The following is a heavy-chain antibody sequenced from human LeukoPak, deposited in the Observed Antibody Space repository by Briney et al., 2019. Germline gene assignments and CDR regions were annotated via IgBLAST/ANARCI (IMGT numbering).Heavy chain of an antibody. CDR3: AKVREGGNPWYFDH. J-gene: IGHJ4*02. Sequence: PGRSLRLSCAASGFTFSSYGMHWVRQAPGKGLGWVAVIWYDGTNKHYADSVQGRFTIFRDNSKNTLSLQMNSLRAGDTAVYYYAKVREGGNPWYFDHWGQGTLVTVSS. CDR2: IWYDGTNK. V-gene: IGHV3-33*06. D-gene: IGHD4-23*01. CDR1: GFTFSSYG.